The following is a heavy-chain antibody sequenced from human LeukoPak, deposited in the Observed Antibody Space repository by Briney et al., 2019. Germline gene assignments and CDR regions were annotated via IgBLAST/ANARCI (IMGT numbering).Heavy chain of an antibody. CDR2: IKSKTNGGTT. CDR1: GFAFNHAW. Sequence: KNGGSLRLSCAASGFAFNHAWMSWVRQAPGKGLEWLGRIKSKTNGGTTDYAAPVKGRFTISRDDSKNTLYLQIDSLKTEDTAVYYCTWVGARYYFDYWGQGTLVTVSS. J-gene: IGHJ4*02. V-gene: IGHV3-15*01. D-gene: IGHD1-26*01. CDR3: TWVGARYYFDY.